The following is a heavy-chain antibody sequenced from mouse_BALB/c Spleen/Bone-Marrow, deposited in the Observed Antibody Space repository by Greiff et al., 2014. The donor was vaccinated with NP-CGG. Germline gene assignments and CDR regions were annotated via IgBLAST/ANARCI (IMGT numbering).Heavy chain of an antibody. CDR1: GFNIKDTY. D-gene: IGHD2-4*01. CDR2: IDPANGDT. Sequence: VQLQRSGAELVKPGASVKLSCTASGFNIKDTYMHWVKQRPEQGLEWIGRIDPANGDTKYDPKFQGKATITADTSSNTAYLQLSSPTSEDTAVYYCARYLIFYDYDEAMDYWGQGTSVTVSS. J-gene: IGHJ4*01. V-gene: IGHV14-3*02. CDR3: ARYLIFYDYDEAMDY.